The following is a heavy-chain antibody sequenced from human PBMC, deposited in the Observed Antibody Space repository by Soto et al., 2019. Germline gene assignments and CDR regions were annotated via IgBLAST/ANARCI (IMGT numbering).Heavy chain of an antibody. CDR1: GGSFSGYY. J-gene: IGHJ4*02. CDR2: INHSGST. CDR3: ARLLRAATMGKYYFDY. D-gene: IGHD3-16*01. V-gene: IGHV4-34*01. Sequence: SETLSLTCAVYGGSFSGYYWSWIRQPPGKGLEWIGEINHSGSTNYNPSLKSRVTISVDTSKNQFSLKLSSVTAADTAVYYCARLLRAATMGKYYFDYWGQGTLVTVSS.